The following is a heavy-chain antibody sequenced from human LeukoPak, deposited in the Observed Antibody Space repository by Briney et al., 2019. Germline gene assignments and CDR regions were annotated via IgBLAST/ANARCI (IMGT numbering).Heavy chain of an antibody. CDR3: VKEGGCSGGSCYRFDP. CDR2: VDPSDGGT. CDR1: GYTFTNYF. V-gene: IGHV1-46*03. J-gene: IGHJ5*02. D-gene: IGHD2-15*01. Sequence: ASVKVSCKTSGYTFTNYFMHWVRQAPGQGLEWMGAVDPSDGGTNYAQKFQGRLTMTRDTSTTTVYMDLSSLTSEDTAIYYCVKEGGCSGGSCYRFDPWGQGVLVTVSA.